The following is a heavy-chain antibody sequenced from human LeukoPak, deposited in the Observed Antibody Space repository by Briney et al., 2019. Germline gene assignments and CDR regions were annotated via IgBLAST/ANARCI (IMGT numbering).Heavy chain of an antibody. V-gene: IGHV1-2*02. CDR1: GYTFTGYY. CDR2: INPNSGGT. CDR3: ARAFGYSSGWPFDY. J-gene: IGHJ4*02. D-gene: IGHD6-19*01. Sequence: ASVKVSCKASGYTFTGYYMHWVRQAPGQGHEWMGWINPNSGGTNYAQKFQGRVTMTRDTSISTAYMELSRLRSDDTAVYYCARAFGYSSGWPFDYWGQGTLVTVSS.